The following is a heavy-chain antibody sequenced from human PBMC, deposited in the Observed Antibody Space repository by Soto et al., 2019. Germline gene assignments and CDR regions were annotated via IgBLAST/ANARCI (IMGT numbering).Heavy chain of an antibody. V-gene: IGHV4-39*01. D-gene: IGHD3-10*01. J-gene: IGHJ4*02. CDR2: IYYSGST. Sequence: SETLSLTCTVSGGSISSSYYYWGWIRQSPGKGLEWIGSIYYSGSTYYNPSLKSRVTISVDTSKNQFSLKLSSVTAADTAVYHCARGVPSPYYGSGTYIDYWGQGTLVTVSS. CDR1: GGSISSSYYY. CDR3: ARGVPSPYYGSGTYIDY.